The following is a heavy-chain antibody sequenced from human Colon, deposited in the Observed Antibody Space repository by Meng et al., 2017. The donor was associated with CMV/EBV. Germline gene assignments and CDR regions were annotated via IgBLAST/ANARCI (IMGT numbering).Heavy chain of an antibody. V-gene: IGHV3-23*03. J-gene: IGHJ4*02. D-gene: IGHD3-16*01. CDR1: GFTFSSYA. CDR2: IYSGGSST. Sequence: GESLKISCAASGFTFSSYAMSWVRQAPGKGLEWVSVIYSGGSSTYYADSVKGRFTISRDNAKNSLYLQMNSLRAEDTAVYYCARDWGRSHSAYWGQGTLVTVSS. CDR3: ARDWGRSHSAY.